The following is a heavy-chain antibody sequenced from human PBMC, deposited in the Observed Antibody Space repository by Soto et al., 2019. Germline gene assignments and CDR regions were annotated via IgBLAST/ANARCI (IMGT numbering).Heavy chain of an antibody. CDR3: AVVYGNDGFDI. CDR1: GYTFTDYD. J-gene: IGHJ3*02. D-gene: IGHD4-4*01. CDR2: INPNSGGT. Sequence: ASVNVSCKSSGYTFTDYDIHCVRQAPGQGLEWMGWINPNSGGTNYAQKFQGRVTMTRDTSISTAYMELSSLRSDDTAVYYCAVVYGNDGFDIWGQGTMVT. V-gene: IGHV1-2*02.